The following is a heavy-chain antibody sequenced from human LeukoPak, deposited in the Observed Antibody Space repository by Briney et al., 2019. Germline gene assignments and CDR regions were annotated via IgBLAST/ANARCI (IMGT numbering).Heavy chain of an antibody. V-gene: IGHV3-9*01. CDR2: ISWNSCSI. D-gene: IGHD2-2*02. J-gene: IGHJ6*02. CDR3: AKDTIRHYYYGMDV. CDR1: GFTFDDYA. Sequence: GGSLRLSCAASGFTFDDYAMHWVRQAPGKGLEWVSGISWNSCSIGYADSVKGRFTISRDNAKNSLYLQMNSLRAEDTALYYCAKDTIRHYYYGMDVWGQGTTVTVSS.